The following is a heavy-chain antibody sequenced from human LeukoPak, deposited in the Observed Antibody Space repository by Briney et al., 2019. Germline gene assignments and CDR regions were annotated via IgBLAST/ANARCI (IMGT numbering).Heavy chain of an antibody. CDR3: ATVGSVGNCNSASCSFDY. CDR2: IYSGDTT. D-gene: IGHD2/OR15-2a*01. V-gene: IGHV3-53*01. CDR1: GFTVGTYY. J-gene: IGHJ4*02. Sequence: PGGSLRLSCSASGFTVGTYYMGWVRQTPVKGLEWVSVIYSGDTTYYADSVKGRFTISSDSSKNMLYLQMNTLSAEDTALYYCATVGSVGNCNSASCSFDYWGQGTLVTVPP.